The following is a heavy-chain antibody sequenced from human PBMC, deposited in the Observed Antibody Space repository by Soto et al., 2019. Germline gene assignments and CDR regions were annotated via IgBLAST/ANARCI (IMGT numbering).Heavy chain of an antibody. CDR3: AKDREDIVVVVAATWAV. J-gene: IGHJ6*02. CDR2: ISGSGGST. D-gene: IGHD2-15*01. V-gene: IGHV3-23*01. CDR1: GFTFSSYA. Sequence: EVQLLESGGGLVQPGGSLRLSCAASGFTFSSYAMSWVRQAPGKGLEWVSAISGSGGSTYYADSVKGRFTISRDNSKNTLYLQMNSLRAEDTAVYYCAKDREDIVVVVAATWAVWGQGTTVTVSS.